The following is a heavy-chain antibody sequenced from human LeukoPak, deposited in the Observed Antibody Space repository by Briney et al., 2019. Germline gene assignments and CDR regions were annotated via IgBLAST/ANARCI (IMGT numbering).Heavy chain of an antibody. Sequence: KPSETLSLTCTVSGDSISNNYYWSWIRQPPGKGLEWIGYIYYSGSTYYNPSLKSRVTISVDTSKNQFSLKLSSVTAADTAVYYCAGGVTNEYFQHWGQGTLVTVSS. V-gene: IGHV4-30-4*01. CDR3: AGGVTNEYFQH. CDR2: IYYSGST. CDR1: GDSISNNYY. J-gene: IGHJ1*01. D-gene: IGHD2-8*01.